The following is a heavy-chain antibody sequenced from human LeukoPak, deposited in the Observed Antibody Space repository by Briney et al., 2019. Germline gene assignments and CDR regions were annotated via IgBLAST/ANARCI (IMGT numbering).Heavy chain of an antibody. CDR1: GGSFSGYY. Sequence: SETLSLTCAVYGGSFSGYYWTWIRQTPEKGLEWIGEMNPSGSTNYNPSLKSRVTISVDTSKNQFSLELSFVTAADTAVYYCARGRQDVTMIVVVMTAVSYYLDVWGKGTTVTVS. J-gene: IGHJ6*03. V-gene: IGHV4-34*01. CDR3: ARGRQDVTMIVVVMTAVSYYLDV. D-gene: IGHD3-22*01. CDR2: MNPSGST.